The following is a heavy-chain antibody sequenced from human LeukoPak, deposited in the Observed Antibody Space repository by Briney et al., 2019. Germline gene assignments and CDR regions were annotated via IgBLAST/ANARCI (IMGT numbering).Heavy chain of an antibody. CDR2: IYWDDDK. D-gene: IGHD6-25*01. V-gene: IGHV2-5*02. J-gene: IGHJ4*02. Sequence: SGPTLAKPTQTLTLACTFSGFSFSTSRVGVGWIRQPPGQALVWLAHIYWDDDKRYRPSLKSRLTIAKVTFKNQVVLTMANMDPVDTATYYCAHKARIGAQFDYWGQGTLVTVSS. CDR3: AHKARIGAQFDY. CDR1: GFSFSTSRVG.